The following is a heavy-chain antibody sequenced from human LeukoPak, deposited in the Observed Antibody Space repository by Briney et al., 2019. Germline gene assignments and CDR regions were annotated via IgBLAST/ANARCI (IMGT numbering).Heavy chain of an antibody. CDR3: ARVGGTNYYYYGMDV. J-gene: IGHJ6*02. V-gene: IGHV4-59*01. Sequence: SETLSLTCTVSGGSISSYYWSWTRQPPGKGLEWIGYIYDSGSTNYSPSLKSRVTISVDTSKNQFSLKLSSVTVADTAVYYCARVGGTNYYYYGMDVWGQGTTVTVSS. CDR1: GGSISSYY. D-gene: IGHD1-1*01. CDR2: IYDSGST.